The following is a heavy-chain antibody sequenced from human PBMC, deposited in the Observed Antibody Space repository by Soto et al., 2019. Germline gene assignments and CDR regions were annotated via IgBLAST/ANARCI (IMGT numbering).Heavy chain of an antibody. Sequence: EVQLVESGGGLVKPGGSLRLSCAASGFTFSSYSMNWVRQAPGKGLEWVSSISSSSSYIYYADSVKGRFTISRDNAKNSLYLQMNSLRAEDTAVYYWARDNSSSSDGWFDPWGQGTLVTVSS. D-gene: IGHD6-13*01. CDR2: ISSSSSYI. CDR3: ARDNSSSSDGWFDP. V-gene: IGHV3-21*01. J-gene: IGHJ5*02. CDR1: GFTFSSYS.